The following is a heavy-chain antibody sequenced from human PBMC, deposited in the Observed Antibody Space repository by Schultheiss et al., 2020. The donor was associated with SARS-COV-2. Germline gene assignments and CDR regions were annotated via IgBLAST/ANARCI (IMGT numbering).Heavy chain of an antibody. CDR1: GFTFDDYA. J-gene: IGHJ6*03. CDR2: ISWNSGSI. V-gene: IGHV3-9*01. CDR3: AKVGGPPTNYYYYYMDV. Sequence: SLKISCAASGFTFDDYAMHWVRQAPGKGLEWVSGISWNSGSIGYADSVKGRFTISRDNAKNSLYLQMNSLRAEDTALYYCAKVGGPPTNYYYYYMDVWGKGTTVTVSS. D-gene: IGHD3-3*01.